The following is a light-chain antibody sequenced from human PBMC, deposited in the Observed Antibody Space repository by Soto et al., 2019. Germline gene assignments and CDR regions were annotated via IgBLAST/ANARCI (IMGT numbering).Light chain of an antibody. J-gene: IGKJ1*01. CDR3: QQYYTSWT. CDR1: QSVTSS. V-gene: IGKV3-15*01. Sequence: EIVMTQSPATLSVSPGERATLSCRASQSVTSSLAWFQQRPGQAPRLLIYAASTRATGIPARFTGSGSGTEFTLTISSLQSEDFAVYYCQQYYTSWTFGQGTKVDIK. CDR2: AAS.